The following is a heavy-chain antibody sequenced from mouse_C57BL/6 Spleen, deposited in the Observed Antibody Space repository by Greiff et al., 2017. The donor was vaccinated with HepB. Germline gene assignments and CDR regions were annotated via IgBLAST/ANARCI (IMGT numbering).Heavy chain of an antibody. CDR1: GYTFTSYW. V-gene: IGHV1-5*01. CDR3: TRGRDYYGSSYGDY. J-gene: IGHJ2*01. D-gene: IGHD1-1*01. Sequence: EVQRVESGTVLARPGASVKMSCKTSGYTFTSYWMHWVKQRPGQGLEWIGAIYPGNSGTSYNQKVKGKAKLTAVTAASTAYMELSSLTNEDSAVYYCTRGRDYYGSSYGDYWGQGTTLTVSS. CDR2: IYPGNSGT.